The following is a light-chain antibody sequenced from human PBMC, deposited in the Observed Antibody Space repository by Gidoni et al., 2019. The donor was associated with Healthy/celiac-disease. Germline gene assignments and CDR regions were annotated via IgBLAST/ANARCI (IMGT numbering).Light chain of an antibody. V-gene: IGKV1-33*01. J-gene: IGKJ4*01. CDR1: QDISTY. Sequence: DIQMTASPSTLSASVGDRATITCQASQDISTYLNWYQQKPGKAPKLLIYDASNRETGVPSRFSGSGSGTDFTFTISSLQPEDIATYYCQQYDNRLLTFGRGTKVEIK. CDR3: QQYDNRLLT. CDR2: DAS.